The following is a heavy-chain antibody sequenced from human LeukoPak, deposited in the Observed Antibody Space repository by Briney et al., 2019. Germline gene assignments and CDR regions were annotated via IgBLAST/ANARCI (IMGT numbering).Heavy chain of an antibody. CDR2: ISDRGGST. CDR3: AKSYSRFLEWLLLSFDY. D-gene: IGHD3-3*01. V-gene: IGHV3-23*01. J-gene: IGHJ4*02. Sequence: GGSLRLSCAASGFTFSTYAMSWVRQAPGKGLEWVSAISDRGGSTDYAYSVKGRFTISRDNSKNTLYLQMNSLRAEETAVYYCAKSYSRFLEWLLLSFDYWGQGTLVTVSS. CDR1: GFTFSTYA.